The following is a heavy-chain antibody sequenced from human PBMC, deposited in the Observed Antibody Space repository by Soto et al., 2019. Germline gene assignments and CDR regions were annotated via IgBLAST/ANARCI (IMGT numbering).Heavy chain of an antibody. J-gene: IGHJ4*02. CDR2: ISSNGGST. CDR3: ARGDYSSSH. CDR1: GFTFSSYA. Sequence: GESLKISCAASGFTFSSYAMHWVRQAPGKGLEYVSAISSNGGSTYYANSVKGRFTISRDNSKNTLYLQMGSLRAEDMAVYYCARGDYSSSHWGQGTLVTVSS. D-gene: IGHD6-6*01. V-gene: IGHV3-64*01.